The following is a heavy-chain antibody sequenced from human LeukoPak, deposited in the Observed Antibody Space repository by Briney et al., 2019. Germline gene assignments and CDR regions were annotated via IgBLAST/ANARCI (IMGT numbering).Heavy chain of an antibody. J-gene: IGHJ4*02. CDR1: GDTFSSYA. Sequence: SVKVSCKASGDTFSSYAISWVRQAPGQGLEWMGRMITIFGIANYAQKFQGRVTITTDESTSTAYMELSSLRSEDTAVYYCARTRPRYSSGWYEGDYWGQGTLVTVSS. V-gene: IGHV1-69*05. CDR3: ARTRPRYSSGWYEGDY. CDR2: MITIFGIA. D-gene: IGHD6-19*01.